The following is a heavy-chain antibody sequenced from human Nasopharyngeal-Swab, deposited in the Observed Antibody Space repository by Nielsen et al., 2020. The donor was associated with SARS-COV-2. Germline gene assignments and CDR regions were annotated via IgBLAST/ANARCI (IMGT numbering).Heavy chain of an antibody. V-gene: IGHV4-59*01. Sequence: SETLSLTCTVSGGSISSYYWSWIRQPPGKGLEWIGYIYYSGSTNYNPSLKSRVTISVDTSKNQFSLKLSSVTAADTAVYYCARDGYCSGGSCENWFDPWGQGTLVTVSS. J-gene: IGHJ5*02. CDR2: IYYSGST. CDR1: GGSISSYY. CDR3: ARDGYCSGGSCENWFDP. D-gene: IGHD2-15*01.